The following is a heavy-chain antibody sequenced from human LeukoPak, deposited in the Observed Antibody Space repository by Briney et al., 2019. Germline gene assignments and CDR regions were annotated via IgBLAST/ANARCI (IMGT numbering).Heavy chain of an antibody. Sequence: ASVKVSCKASGYTFTSYDINWVRQATGQGLEWMGWMNPNSGNTGYAQKFQGRVTMTRNTSISTAYMELSSLRSEDTAVYYCAREEGYCSGGSCYSGYYFDYWGQGTLVTVSS. CDR2: MNPNSGNT. D-gene: IGHD2-15*01. CDR1: GYTFTSYD. CDR3: AREEGYCSGGSCYSGYYFDY. V-gene: IGHV1-8*01. J-gene: IGHJ4*02.